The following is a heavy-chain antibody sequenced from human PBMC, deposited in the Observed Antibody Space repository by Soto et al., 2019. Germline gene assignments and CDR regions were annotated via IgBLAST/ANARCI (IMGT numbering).Heavy chain of an antibody. CDR2: MYHSGST. J-gene: IGHJ4*02. CDR1: GGSISSGGYY. CDR3: ASGYGSIDH. D-gene: IGHD2-2*03. Sequence: QVQLQESGPGLVKPSQTLSLTCTVSGGSISSGGYYWSWIRQHPGKGLEWIGYMYHSGSTYYNPSLKPRVTIPVDTSKNEFSLKVSSVTAADTALCYCASGYGSIDHWGQGTLVTVSS. V-gene: IGHV4-31*03.